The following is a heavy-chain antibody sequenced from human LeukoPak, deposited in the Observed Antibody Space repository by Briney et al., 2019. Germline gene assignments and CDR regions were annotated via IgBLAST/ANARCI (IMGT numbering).Heavy chain of an antibody. V-gene: IGHV3-23*01. Sequence: GGSLRLSCRTSGFAFNNYAMNWVRQPPGKGLEWVSGISGFNTYYADSVNGRFTISRDNSKNVLYLQMSRLRVEDTAVYYCVKDVCTSPRCLLYSDSWGQGALVTVSS. CDR1: GFAFNNYA. D-gene: IGHD2-2*01. CDR3: VKDVCTSPRCLLYSDS. CDR2: ISGFNT. J-gene: IGHJ4*02.